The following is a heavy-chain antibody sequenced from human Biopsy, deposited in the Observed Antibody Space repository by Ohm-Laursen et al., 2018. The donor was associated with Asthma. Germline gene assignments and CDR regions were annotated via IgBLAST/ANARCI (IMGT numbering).Heavy chain of an antibody. CDR2: ISFGGSNK. J-gene: IGHJ4*02. Sequence: SLRLSCAASGFTFSNYGMHWVRQAPGKGLDWVAVISFGGSNKNYTDSVKGRFTISRDNSRNTLHLQMNSLRAEDTAVYYCAKDVFPGWELRRGPDYWGQGTLGTVSS. CDR1: GFTFSNYG. D-gene: IGHD1-26*01. CDR3: AKDVFPGWELRRGPDY. V-gene: IGHV3-30*18.